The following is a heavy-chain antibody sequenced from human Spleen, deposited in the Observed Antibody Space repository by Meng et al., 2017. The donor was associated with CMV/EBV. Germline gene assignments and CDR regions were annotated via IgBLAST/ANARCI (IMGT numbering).Heavy chain of an antibody. V-gene: IGHV3-30-3*01. CDR2: ISYDGSNK. CDR1: GFTFSSYA. Sequence: GESLKISCAASGFTFSSYAMHWVRQAPGKGLEWVAVISYDGSNKYYADSVKGRFTISRDNSKNTLYLQMNSLRAEDTAVYYCARGAVVPAATYSFDYWGQGTLVTVSS. CDR3: ARGAVVPAATYSFDY. D-gene: IGHD2-2*01. J-gene: IGHJ4*02.